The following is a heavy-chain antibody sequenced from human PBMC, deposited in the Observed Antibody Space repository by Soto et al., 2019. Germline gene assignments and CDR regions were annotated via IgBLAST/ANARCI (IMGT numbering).Heavy chain of an antibody. Sequence: EVQVVESGGASVQRGGSLRLSCAASGFTFTSYWMHWVRQAPGKGLLWMSRIKGDETTSSYADSVKGRFTISRDNAKNTVYLQMNSLRAEDTAVYYCARGAFGSYYVDYWGQGTLVTVSS. J-gene: IGHJ4*02. CDR3: ARGAFGSYYVDY. CDR1: GFTFTSYW. CDR2: IKGDETTS. V-gene: IGHV3-74*01. D-gene: IGHD3-10*01.